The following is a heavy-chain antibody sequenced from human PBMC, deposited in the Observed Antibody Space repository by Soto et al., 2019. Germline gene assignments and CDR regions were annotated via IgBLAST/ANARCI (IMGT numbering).Heavy chain of an antibody. CDR3: AKGSIAARRPPFDY. Sequence: EVQLLESGGGLVQPGGSLRLSCAASGFTFSSYAMSWVRQAPGEGLEWGSAISGSGGSTYYADSVKGRFTISRDNSKNTLYLQMTSLRAEDTAVYYCAKGSIAARRPPFDYWGQGTLVTVSS. V-gene: IGHV3-23*01. J-gene: IGHJ4*02. CDR1: GFTFSSYA. D-gene: IGHD6-6*01. CDR2: ISGSGGST.